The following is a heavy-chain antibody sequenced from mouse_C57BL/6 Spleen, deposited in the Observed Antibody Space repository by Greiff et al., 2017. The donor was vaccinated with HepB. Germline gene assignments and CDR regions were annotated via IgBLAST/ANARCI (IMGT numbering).Heavy chain of an antibody. CDR1: GYSFTSYY. CDR2: IYPGSGNT. D-gene: IGHD1-1*01. V-gene: IGHV1-66*01. CDR3: ARSGYYGSLDY. J-gene: IGHJ2*01. Sequence: VQLQQSGPELVKPGASVKISCKASGYSFTSYYIHWVKQRPGQGLEWIGWIYPGSGNTKYNEKFKGKATLTADTSSSTAYMQLSSLTSEDSAVYYCARSGYYGSLDYWGQGTTLTVSS.